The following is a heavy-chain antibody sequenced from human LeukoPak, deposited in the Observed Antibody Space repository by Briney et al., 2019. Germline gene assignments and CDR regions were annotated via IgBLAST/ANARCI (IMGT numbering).Heavy chain of an antibody. Sequence: GGSLRLSCAASGFTFSSYAMHWVRQAPGKGLEWVAVISYDGSNKYYADSVKGRFTISRDNAKNSLYLQMNSLRAEDTAVYYCATRHFLEPPSTVTSLQDGFDIWGQGTMVTVSS. CDR2: ISYDGSNK. D-gene: IGHD4-11*01. V-gene: IGHV3-30-3*01. CDR3: ATRHFLEPPSTVTSLQDGFDI. J-gene: IGHJ3*02. CDR1: GFTFSSYA.